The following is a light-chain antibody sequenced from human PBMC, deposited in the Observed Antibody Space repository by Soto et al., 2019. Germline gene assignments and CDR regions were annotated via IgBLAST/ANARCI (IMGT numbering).Light chain of an antibody. V-gene: IGLV2-14*01. CDR2: EVS. CDR3: CSYAGSSAFPFV. Sequence: QSALTQPASVSGSPGQSITISCTGTSSDVGGYNYVSWYQQHPGKAPKLMIYEVSNRPSGVSNRFSGSKSGNTASLTISGLQAEDEADYYCCSYAGSSAFPFVFGTGTKVTVL. CDR1: SSDVGGYNY. J-gene: IGLJ1*01.